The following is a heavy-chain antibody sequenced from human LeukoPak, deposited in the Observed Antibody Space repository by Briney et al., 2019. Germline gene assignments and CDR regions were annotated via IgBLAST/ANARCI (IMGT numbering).Heavy chain of an antibody. CDR3: AREYYYDSSSYYYNFDY. CDR1: GYTFTSYG. J-gene: IGHJ4*02. D-gene: IGHD3-22*01. CDR2: ISAYNGNT. V-gene: IGHV1-18*01. Sequence: VASVKVSCKASGYTFTSYGISWVRQAPGQGLEWMGWISAYNGNTNYAQKLQGRVTMTTDTSTSTAYMELRSLRSDDTAVYYCAREYYYDSSSYYYNFDYWGQGTLVTVSS.